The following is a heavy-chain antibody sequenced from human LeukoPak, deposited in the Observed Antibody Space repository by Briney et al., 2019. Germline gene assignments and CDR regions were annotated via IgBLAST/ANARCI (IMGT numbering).Heavy chain of an antibody. J-gene: IGHJ3*02. V-gene: IGHV3-21*01. CDR2: ISSSSSYI. CDR1: GFTFSSYA. D-gene: IGHD6-19*01. Sequence: PGGSLRLSCAASGFTFSSYAMSWVRQAPGKGLEGVSSISSSSSYIYYADSVKGRFTISRDNAKNSLYLQMNSLRAEDTAVYYCARALAVAGTDDAFDIWGQGTMVTVSS. CDR3: ARALAVAGTDDAFDI.